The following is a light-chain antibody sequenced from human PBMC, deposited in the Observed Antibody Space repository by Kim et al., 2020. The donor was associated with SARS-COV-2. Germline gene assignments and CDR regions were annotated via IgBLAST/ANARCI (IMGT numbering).Light chain of an antibody. CDR3: EAWYDSLYGRG. J-gene: IGLJ3*02. V-gene: IGLV1-44*01. CDR1: SPNIGRNA. Sequence: QSVLTQPPSASGTPGQRVTISCSGSSPNIGRNAVSWYQQHPGTAPKLLVYSNDQRPSGVTDRFAGPRSGTSASLAISGLQSEDEADYYCEAWYDSLYGRGFGGGTQLTVL. CDR2: SND.